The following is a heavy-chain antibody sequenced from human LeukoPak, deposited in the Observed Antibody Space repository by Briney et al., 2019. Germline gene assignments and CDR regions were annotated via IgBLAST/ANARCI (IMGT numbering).Heavy chain of an antibody. V-gene: IGHV1-2*02. D-gene: IGHD5-12*01. J-gene: IGHJ5*02. CDR3: ARRRLVSQWFDP. Sequence: GASVKVSCKASGYTFTGYYMHWVRQAPGQGLEWMGWINPNSGGTNYAQKFQGRVTMTRDTSISTAYMELSRLRSDDTAVYYCARRRLVSQWFDPWAQGTLVTVSS. CDR1: GYTFTGYY. CDR2: INPNSGGT.